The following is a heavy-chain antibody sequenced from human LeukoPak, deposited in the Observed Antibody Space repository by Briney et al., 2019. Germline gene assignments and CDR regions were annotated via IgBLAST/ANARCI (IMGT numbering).Heavy chain of an antibody. CDR1: GYTFTGYY. CDR2: FNPNSGDT. D-gene: IGHD2-15*01. J-gene: IGHJ6*03. V-gene: IGHV1-2*02. Sequence: ASVKVSCKASGYTFTGYYMHWVRQAPGQGLEWMGWFNPNSGDTNYAQKFQGRVTMTRDTSISTAYMELSSLRSEDTAVYYCARNAVVVVPAYYYYYMDVWGKGTTVTISS. CDR3: ARNAVVVVPAYYYYYMDV.